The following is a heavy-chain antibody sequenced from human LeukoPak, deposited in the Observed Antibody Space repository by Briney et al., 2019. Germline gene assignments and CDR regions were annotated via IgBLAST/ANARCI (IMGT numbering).Heavy chain of an antibody. V-gene: IGHV3-9*01. J-gene: IGHJ3*02. CDR2: ISWNSGSI. CDR3: AKVACSSTSCYRLGDAFDI. Sequence: GGSLRLSCAASGFIFDDYAMHWVRQAPGKGLEWVSGISWNSGSIGYADSVKGRFTISRDNAKNSLYLQMNSLRAEDTALYYCAKVACSSTSCYRLGDAFDIWGQGTMVTVSS. D-gene: IGHD2-2*02. CDR1: GFIFDDYA.